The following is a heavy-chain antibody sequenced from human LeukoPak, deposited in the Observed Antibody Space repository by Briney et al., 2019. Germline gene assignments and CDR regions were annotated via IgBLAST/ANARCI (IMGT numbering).Heavy chain of an antibody. CDR3: ARDNNANGDLEYLDF. CDR1: GYTFTSYA. Sequence: SCKASGYTFTSYAMNWVRQAPGKGLEWVSFISFSGNSIYYADSVKGRFTISRDNAKNFLYLQMNSLRAEDTAVYYCARDNNANGDLEYLDFWGQGTLVTVSS. D-gene: IGHD1/OR15-1a*01. J-gene: IGHJ4*02. CDR2: ISFSGNSI. V-gene: IGHV3-48*03.